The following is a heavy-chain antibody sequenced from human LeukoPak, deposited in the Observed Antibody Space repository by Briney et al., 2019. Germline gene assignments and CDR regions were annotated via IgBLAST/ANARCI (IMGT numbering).Heavy chain of an antibody. CDR3: AKEGGSNSDYFDY. J-gene: IGHJ4*02. CDR1: GFTFSGNS. V-gene: IGHV3-30*18. Sequence: PGGSLRLSCAASGFTFSGNSMHWVRQAPGKGLEWVAVISYDGKKKYYEDSVKRRLTISREHSQNRQYLQMNSLIPEDTAVYYCAKEGGSNSDYFDYWGQGTLVTVSS. CDR2: ISYDGKKK. D-gene: IGHD1-26*01.